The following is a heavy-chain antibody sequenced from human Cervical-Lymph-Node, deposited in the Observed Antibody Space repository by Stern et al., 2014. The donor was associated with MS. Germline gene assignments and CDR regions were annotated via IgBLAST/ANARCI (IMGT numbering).Heavy chain of an antibody. D-gene: IGHD6-13*01. CDR2: IFPVFGTP. Sequence: VQLVESGAEVTKPGSSVKVSCKASGGTFSKFPSSCVRQAPGQGLEWMGWIFPVFGTPTYAQEFRGRVTITADVSTSTVYMELSSLRSDDTAVYYCALSSETSDRWYSLGYDLWGQGTLVTVSS. J-gene: IGHJ5*02. CDR3: ALSSETSDRWYSLGYDL. CDR1: GGTFSKFP. V-gene: IGHV1-69*01.